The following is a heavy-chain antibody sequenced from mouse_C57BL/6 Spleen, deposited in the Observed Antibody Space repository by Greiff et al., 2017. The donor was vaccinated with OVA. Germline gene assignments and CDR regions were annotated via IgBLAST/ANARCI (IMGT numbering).Heavy chain of an antibody. V-gene: IGHV3-6*01. CDR2: ISYDGSN. CDR1: GYSITSGYY. D-gene: IGHD4-1*02. J-gene: IGHJ2*01. CDR3: ARDRRGQLGFFDY. Sequence: EVKLVESGPGLVKPSQSLSLTCSVTGYSITSGYYWNWIRQFPGNKLEWMGYISYDGSNNYNPSLKNRISITRDTSKNQFFLKLNSVTTEDTATYYCARDRRGQLGFFDYWGQGTTLTVSS.